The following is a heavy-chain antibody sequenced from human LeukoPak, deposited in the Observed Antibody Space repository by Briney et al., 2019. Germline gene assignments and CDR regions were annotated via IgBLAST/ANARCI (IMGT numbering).Heavy chain of an antibody. J-gene: IGHJ5*02. CDR2: VHYSGST. CDR3: ARHFGTISGRRWFDP. CDR1: GGSISSSSDY. Sequence: SETLSLTCTVSGGSISSSSDYWGWIRQPPGKGLEWIGSVHYSGSTSYNPSLKSPITISVDTSKNQFSLKLTSVTAADTAVYYCARHFGTISGRRWFDPWGQGTLVSVSS. D-gene: IGHD1-20*01. V-gene: IGHV4-39*01.